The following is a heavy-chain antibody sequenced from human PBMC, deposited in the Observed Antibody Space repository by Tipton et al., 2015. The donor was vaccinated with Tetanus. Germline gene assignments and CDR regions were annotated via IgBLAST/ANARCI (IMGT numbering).Heavy chain of an antibody. V-gene: IGHV4-30-4*01. CDR2: IYQTGTT. D-gene: IGHD3-10*01. Sequence: TLSLTCTVSGASFSSGDYYWSWIRKPPGKDLEWIGYIYQTGTTYYNPSLKGRVTISMDRSNTQFSLRLDSLTAADTAVYFCARHPPPYYYGSGSYLDYWGQGTPVTVSS. CDR3: ARHPPPYYYGSGSYLDY. CDR1: GASFSSGDYY. J-gene: IGHJ4*02.